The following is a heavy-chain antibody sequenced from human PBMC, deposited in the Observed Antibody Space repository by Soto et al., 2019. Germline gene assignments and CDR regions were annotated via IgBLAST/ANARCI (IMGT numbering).Heavy chain of an antibody. J-gene: IGHJ6*02. V-gene: IGHV1-46*01. Sequence: GASVKVSCKASGGTFSSYTISWVRQAPGQGLEWMGIIMPIDGSTNYAQKFQGRITMTRDTSTTTVNMELSSLRSEDTAVYYCARGPTSWDYYVWGQGTTVTVSS. CDR1: GGTFSSYT. D-gene: IGHD2-2*01. CDR3: ARGPTSWDYYV. CDR2: IMPIDGST.